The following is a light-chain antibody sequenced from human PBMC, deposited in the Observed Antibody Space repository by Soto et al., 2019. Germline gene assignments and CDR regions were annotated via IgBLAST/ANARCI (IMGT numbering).Light chain of an antibody. CDR2: VAS. CDR1: QSVSNN. Sequence: EIVMTQSPVTLSVSPGERATLSCRASQSVSNNLAWYQQRPGQAPRLLIYVASTRATGFPARFSGSGSGTEFTLTISGLQSEDFAVYYCQQYNSCPLTFGGGTRVEIK. V-gene: IGKV3-15*01. CDR3: QQYNSCPLT. J-gene: IGKJ4*01.